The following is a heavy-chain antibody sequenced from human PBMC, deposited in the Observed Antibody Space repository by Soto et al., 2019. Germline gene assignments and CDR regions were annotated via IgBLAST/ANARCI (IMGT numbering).Heavy chain of an antibody. CDR3: ARQTYYYDSSGYYPYFDY. CDR1: GYSLTSYW. CDR2: IYPGDSDT. Sequence: GESLKISCKGSGYSLTSYWIGWVRQMPGKGLEWMGIIYPGDSDTRYSPSFQGQVTISADKSISTAYLQWSSLKASDTAMYYCARQTYYYDSSGYYPYFDYWGQGTLVTVSS. V-gene: IGHV5-51*01. D-gene: IGHD3-22*01. J-gene: IGHJ4*02.